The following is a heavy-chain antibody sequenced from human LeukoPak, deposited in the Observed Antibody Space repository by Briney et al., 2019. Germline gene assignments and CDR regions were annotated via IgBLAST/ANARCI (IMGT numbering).Heavy chain of an antibody. CDR3: ATGREVILTGPLDY. D-gene: IGHD3-9*01. J-gene: IGHJ4*02. CDR2: INPNSGGT. V-gene: IGHV1-2*02. CDR1: GYTFTGYY. Sequence: ASVKVSCKASGYTFTGYYMHWVRQAPGQGLERMGWINPNSGGTNYAQKFQGRVTMTEDTSTDTAYMELSSLRSEDTAVYYCATGREVILTGPLDYWGQGTLVTVSS.